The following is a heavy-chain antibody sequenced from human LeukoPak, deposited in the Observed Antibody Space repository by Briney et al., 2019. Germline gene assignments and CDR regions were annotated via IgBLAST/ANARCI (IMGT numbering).Heavy chain of an antibody. D-gene: IGHD3-22*01. CDR2: IYTSGSA. Sequence: SETLSLTCTVSGGSISSGSYYWSWIRQPAGKGLEWIGRIYTSGSANYNPSLKSRVTMSVDTSKNQFSLKLSSVTAADTAVYYCARETPPDYYDSSGYFDYWGQGTLVTVSS. CDR1: GGSISSGSYY. J-gene: IGHJ4*02. V-gene: IGHV4-61*02. CDR3: ARETPPDYYDSSGYFDY.